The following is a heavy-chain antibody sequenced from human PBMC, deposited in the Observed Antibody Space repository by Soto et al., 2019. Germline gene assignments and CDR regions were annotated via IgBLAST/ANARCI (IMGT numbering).Heavy chain of an antibody. D-gene: IGHD6-25*01. CDR3: ATAPARLY. V-gene: IGHV4-59*02. CDR1: GGSVRTYH. CDR2: FFNSGST. Sequence: QVQLQESGPGLVKPSETLSLTCSVSGGSVRTYHWSWIRQPPGKGLEWIGYFFNSGSTSYNPSLRSGVAVSVDTSRNQFSLRLSSVTAADTGVYCCATAPARLYWGQGTVVTVSS. J-gene: IGHJ4*02.